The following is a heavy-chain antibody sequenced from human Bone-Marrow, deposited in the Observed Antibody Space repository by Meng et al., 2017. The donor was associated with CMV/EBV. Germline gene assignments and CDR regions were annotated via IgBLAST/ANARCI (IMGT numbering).Heavy chain of an antibody. J-gene: IGHJ6*02. V-gene: IGHV1-2*02. D-gene: IGHD2-2*01. CDR2: INPNSGGT. CDR3: ARDRCSSTSCFGYYGMDV. Sequence: ASVKVSCKASGYTFTGYYMHWVRQAPGQGLEWMGWINPNSGGTNYAQKFQGRVTMTRDTSISTAYMELSRLRSDDTAVYYCARDRCSSTSCFGYYGMDVWGQGPTVTVSS. CDR1: GYTFTGYY.